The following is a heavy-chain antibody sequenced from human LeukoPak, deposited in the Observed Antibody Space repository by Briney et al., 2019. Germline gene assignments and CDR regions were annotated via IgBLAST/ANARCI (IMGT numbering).Heavy chain of an antibody. D-gene: IGHD3-22*01. J-gene: IGHJ4*02. CDR3: AKWRYYDSSGYYSYYYFDY. CDR1: GFTFSSYA. CDR2: ISDSGGST. Sequence: GGSLRLSCAASGFTFSSYAMSWVRQAPGKGLEWVSAISDSGGSTYYADSVKGRFTISRDNSKNTLYLQMNSLRAEDTAVYYCAKWRYYDSSGYYSYYYFDYWGQGTLVTVSS. V-gene: IGHV3-23*01.